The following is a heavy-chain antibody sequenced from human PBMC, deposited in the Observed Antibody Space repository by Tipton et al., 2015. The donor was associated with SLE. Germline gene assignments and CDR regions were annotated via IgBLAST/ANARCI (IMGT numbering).Heavy chain of an antibody. D-gene: IGHD6-19*01. V-gene: IGHV4-34*01. J-gene: IGHJ4*02. CDR3: ARKEAVAGYYFDY. CDR1: GGSFSGYY. CDR2: INHSGST. Sequence: LRLSCAVYGGSFSGYYWSWIRQPPGKGLEWIGEINHSGSTNYNPSLKSRVTISVDTSKNQFSLKLSSVTAADTAVYYCARKEAVAGYYFDYWGQGTLVTVSS.